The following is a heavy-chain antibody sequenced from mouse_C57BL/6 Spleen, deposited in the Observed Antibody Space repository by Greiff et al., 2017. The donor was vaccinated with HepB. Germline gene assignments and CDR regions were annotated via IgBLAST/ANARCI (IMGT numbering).Heavy chain of an antibody. CDR1: GFTFSSYG. J-gene: IGHJ1*03. V-gene: IGHV5-6*01. Sequence: EVKLMESGGDLVKPGGSLKLSCAASGFTFSSYGMSWVRQTPDKRLEWVATISSGGSYTYYPDSVKGRFTISRDNAKNTLYLQMSSLKSEDTAMYYCARHGLTTVVATNWYFDVWGTGTTVTVSS. D-gene: IGHD1-1*01. CDR3: ARHGLTTVVATNWYFDV. CDR2: ISSGGSYT.